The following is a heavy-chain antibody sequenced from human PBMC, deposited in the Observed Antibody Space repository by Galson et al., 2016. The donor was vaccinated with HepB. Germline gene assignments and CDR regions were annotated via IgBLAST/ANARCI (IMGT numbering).Heavy chain of an antibody. Sequence: ETLSLTCAVYGGSLSGFCWSWMRQPPGKGLEWIGEINHSGGTKYNPSLKNRVTISLDRSKNQFSLNLSSVTAADTAVYYCARGLRNDYWSGYYYGMDVWGHGTTVTVSS. CDR3: ARGLRNDYWSGYYYGMDV. D-gene: IGHD3-3*01. V-gene: IGHV4-34*01. J-gene: IGHJ6*02. CDR1: GGSLSGFC. CDR2: INHSGGT.